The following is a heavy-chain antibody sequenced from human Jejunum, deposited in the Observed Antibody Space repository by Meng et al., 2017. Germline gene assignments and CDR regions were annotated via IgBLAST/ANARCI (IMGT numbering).Heavy chain of an antibody. J-gene: IGHJ4*02. D-gene: IGHD4-17*01. CDR2: VFDSGST. CDR3: ATDVYGDGLAYLDY. V-gene: IGHV4-61*01. Sequence: QVRLQRVGPGRGRPSGTLFLTGAICGGSVSGRMFYWTWIRQPPGKGLEWIGYVFDSGSTKYNPSLSSRVTISADTSKNQFCLELSSVTAADTAVYYCATDVYGDGLAYLDYWGQGSLVTVSS. CDR1: GGSVSGRMFY.